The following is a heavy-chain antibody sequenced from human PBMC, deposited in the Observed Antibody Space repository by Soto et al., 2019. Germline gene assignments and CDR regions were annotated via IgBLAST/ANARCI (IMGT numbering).Heavy chain of an antibody. Sequence: QVQLQEQGPGLLKPSGTLFLTCAVSGASVSSGTWWSWLRQPPGKGLEWIGEMHPSGNTNYNPPLKRRVSVSVDKSKISLSLTVNSLTAADTAGYFCASHGHYFLCLWCQVPLVTVAS. CDR3: ASHGHYFLCL. J-gene: IGHJ4*02. V-gene: IGHV4-4*02. D-gene: IGHD4-17*01. CDR1: GASVSSGTW. CDR2: MHPSGNT.